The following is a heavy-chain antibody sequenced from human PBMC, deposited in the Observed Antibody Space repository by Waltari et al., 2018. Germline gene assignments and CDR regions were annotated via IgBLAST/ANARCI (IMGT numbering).Heavy chain of an antibody. CDR1: GFTFSNYC. V-gene: IGHV3-30*02. CDR2: TRYDAINK. CDR3: AKDGRYCSSTSCDSYYFYYMDV. D-gene: IGHD2-2*01. J-gene: IGHJ6*03. Sequence: QVQLVESGGGVVQPGGSLRLSCAASGFTFSNYCMHWVRQAPGKGLEWGALTRYDAINKYYVDSVKGRFTISRDNSKNTLFLQMNSLRPEDTAVYYCAKDGRYCSSTSCDSYYFYYMDVWGKGTTVTVSS.